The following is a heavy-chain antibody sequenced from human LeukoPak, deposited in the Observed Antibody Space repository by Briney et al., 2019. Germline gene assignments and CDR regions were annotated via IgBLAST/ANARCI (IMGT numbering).Heavy chain of an antibody. CDR2: ISSSSSYI. CDR3: AKDTGRPYYYGSGSYGAFDI. CDR1: GFTFSSYS. Sequence: GGSLRLSCAVSGFTFSSYSMNWVRQAPGKGLEWVSSISSSSSYIYYADSVKGRFTISRDNARNSLYLQMNSLRAEDTAVYYCAKDTGRPYYYGSGSYGAFDIWGQGTMVTVSS. D-gene: IGHD3-10*01. J-gene: IGHJ3*02. V-gene: IGHV3-21*04.